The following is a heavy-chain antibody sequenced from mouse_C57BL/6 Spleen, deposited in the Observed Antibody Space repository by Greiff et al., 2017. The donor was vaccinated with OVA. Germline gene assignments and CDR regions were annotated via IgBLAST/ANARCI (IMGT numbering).Heavy chain of an antibody. V-gene: IGHV1-55*01. D-gene: IGHD1-1*01. Sequence: VQLQQPGAELVKPGASVKMSCKASGYTFTSYWITWVKQRPGQGLEWIGDIYPGSGSTNYNEKFKSKATLTVDTSSSTAYMQLSSLTSEDFAVDYCARGITTVVEGYAMDYWGQGTSVTVSS. CDR2: IYPGSGST. CDR1: GYTFTSYW. CDR3: ARGITTVVEGYAMDY. J-gene: IGHJ4*01.